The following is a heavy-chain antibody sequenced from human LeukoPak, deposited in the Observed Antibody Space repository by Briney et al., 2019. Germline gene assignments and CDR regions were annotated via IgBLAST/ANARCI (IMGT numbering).Heavy chain of an antibody. D-gene: IGHD2-2*01. J-gene: IGHJ4*02. Sequence: ASVKVSCKASGYTFTSYAMNWVRQAPGQGLEWMRWINTNTGNPTYAQGFTGRFVFSLDTSVSTAYLQINSLKAEDTAVYYCAKQGPGSCGSTSCYGFDYWGQGTLVTVSS. CDR2: INTNTGNP. V-gene: IGHV7-4-1*02. CDR3: AKQGPGSCGSTSCYGFDY. CDR1: GYTFTSYA.